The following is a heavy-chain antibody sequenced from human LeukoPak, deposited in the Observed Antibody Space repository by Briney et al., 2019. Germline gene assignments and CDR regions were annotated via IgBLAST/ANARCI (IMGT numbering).Heavy chain of an antibody. CDR3: ARGESYDSSGYTVDY. CDR2: INYSGST. Sequence: SETLSLTCTVSGGSISSDYWSWIRQPPGKGLEWIGYINYSGSTNYNSSLKSRVTISVDTSKNQFSLKLSSVTAADTAVYYCARGESYDSSGYTVDYWGQGTLVTVSS. D-gene: IGHD3-22*01. CDR1: GGSISSDY. J-gene: IGHJ4*02. V-gene: IGHV4-59*08.